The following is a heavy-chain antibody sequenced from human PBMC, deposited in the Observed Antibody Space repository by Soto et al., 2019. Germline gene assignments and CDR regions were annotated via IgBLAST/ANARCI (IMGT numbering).Heavy chain of an antibody. V-gene: IGHV5-51*01. D-gene: IGHD3-9*01. Sequence: GESLKISCKGSGYSFTSYWICWVRQMPGKGLEWMGIIYPGDSDTRYSTSFQGQITISADKSFSTAYLQWSSLKASDTCMYYCARVEVLRYFDWLFGTNAFDIWGQGTMVTVSS. CDR2: IYPGDSDT. J-gene: IGHJ3*02. CDR1: GYSFTSYW. CDR3: ARVEVLRYFDWLFGTNAFDI.